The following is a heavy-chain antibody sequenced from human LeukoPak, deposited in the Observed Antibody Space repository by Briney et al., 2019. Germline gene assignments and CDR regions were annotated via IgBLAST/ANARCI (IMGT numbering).Heavy chain of an antibody. D-gene: IGHD3-9*01. V-gene: IGHV1-3*01. CDR2: INAGNGNT. CDR3: ARAKAVLRYFDWFFFDY. Sequence: ASVKVSCKASGYTFTSYAMHWVRQAPGQRLGWMGWINAGNGNTKYSQKFQGRVTITRDTSASTAYMELSSLRSEDTAVYYCARAKAVLRYFDWFFFDYWGQGTLVTVSS. CDR1: GYTFTSYA. J-gene: IGHJ4*02.